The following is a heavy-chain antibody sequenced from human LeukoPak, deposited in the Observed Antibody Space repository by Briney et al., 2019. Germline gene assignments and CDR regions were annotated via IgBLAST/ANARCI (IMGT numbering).Heavy chain of an antibody. CDR2: INPNSGGT. J-gene: IGHJ4*02. CDR1: GYTFTGYY. D-gene: IGHD2-2*02. Sequence: ASVKVSCKASGYTFTGYYMHWVRQAPGQGLEWMGWINPNSGGTNYAQKFQGRVTMTRDTSISTAYMELSRLRSDDTAVYYCARDRSRASSTSCYKYWGQGTLVTVSS. V-gene: IGHV1-2*02. CDR3: ARDRSRASSTSCYKY.